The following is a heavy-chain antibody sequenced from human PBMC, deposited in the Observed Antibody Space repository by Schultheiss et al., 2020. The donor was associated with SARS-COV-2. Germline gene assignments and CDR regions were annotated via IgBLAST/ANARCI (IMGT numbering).Heavy chain of an antibody. CDR3: ARDHQWLVYFDS. CDR1: GDSVSPNNPA. CDR2: TYYRSKWYT. D-gene: IGHD6-19*01. V-gene: IGHV6-1*01. J-gene: IGHJ4*02. Sequence: SQTLSLTCAISGDSVSPNNPAWNWIMQSPSRGLEWLGRTYYRSKWYTDYAESVKSRISINADRSRNQVSLQLNSVTPEDAAVYYCARDHQWLVYFDSWGQGTLVTVSS.